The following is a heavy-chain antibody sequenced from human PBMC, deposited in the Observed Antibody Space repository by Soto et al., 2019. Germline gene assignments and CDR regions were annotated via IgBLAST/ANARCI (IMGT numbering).Heavy chain of an antibody. CDR2: ISYSGTT. V-gene: IGHV4-30-4*01. CDR3: TRGPSGDKVDD. D-gene: IGHD7-27*01. Sequence: SETLSLTCTVSGGSISSGNYYWSWIRQPPGKGLEWIGFISYSGTTHYSASLRSRVSISVDTSKNQFSLDLSSMSAADTAVYYCTRGPSGDKVDDWGQGTLVTVSS. CDR1: GGSISSGNYY. J-gene: IGHJ4*02.